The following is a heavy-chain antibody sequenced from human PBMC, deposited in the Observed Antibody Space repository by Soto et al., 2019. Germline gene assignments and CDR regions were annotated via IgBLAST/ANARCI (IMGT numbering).Heavy chain of an antibody. Sequence: GGSLRLSCAASGFTFSSYAMSWVRQAPGKGLEWVSAISGGGDSTYYADSVKGRFTISRDKSKNTVDLQMHSLRDEDTAVYYCAKDVYASGWYNWFAPWGQGTLVTVSS. CDR3: AKDVYASGWYNWFAP. V-gene: IGHV3-23*01. J-gene: IGHJ5*02. CDR2: ISGGGDST. D-gene: IGHD6-19*01. CDR1: GFTFSSYA.